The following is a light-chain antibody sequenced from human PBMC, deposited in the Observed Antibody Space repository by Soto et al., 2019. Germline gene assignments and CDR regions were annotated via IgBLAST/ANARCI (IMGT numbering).Light chain of an antibody. CDR3: LQQNNYPRT. Sequence: DIQLTQSPSFLSASVGDRVTITCRASQGIRNDLSWYQQKPGEAPKRLVYVASSLDGGVPARFSGSGSGTEFTLTISSLQPEDVATYYCLQQNNYPRTFGQGTKVDIK. J-gene: IGKJ2*01. CDR2: VAS. CDR1: QGIRND. V-gene: IGKV1-17*01.